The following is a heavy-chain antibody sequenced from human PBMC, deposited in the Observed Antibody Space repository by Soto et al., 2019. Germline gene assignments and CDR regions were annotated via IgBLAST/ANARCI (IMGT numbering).Heavy chain of an antibody. CDR1: GFTFSSYA. CDR2: ISGSGCST. J-gene: IGHJ6*02. Sequence: GGSLRLSCAASGFTFSSYAMSWVRQAPGKGLEWVSAISGSGCSTYYADSVKGRFTISRDNSKNTLYLQMNSLRAEDTAVYYCAKDKFSSPRGYYYYGMDVWGQGTTVTVSS. D-gene: IGHD6-6*01. V-gene: IGHV3-23*01. CDR3: AKDKFSSPRGYYYYGMDV.